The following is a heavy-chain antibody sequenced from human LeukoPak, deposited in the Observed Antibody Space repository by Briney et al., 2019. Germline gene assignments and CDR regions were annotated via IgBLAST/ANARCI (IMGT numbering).Heavy chain of an antibody. CDR3: AKDPYTYYRSHYYVR. CDR1: GFTFSGSA. D-gene: IGHD3-22*01. Sequence: GGSLRLSCAASGFTFSGSALHWVRQASGKGLEWVGRIRSTANGYATAYAASVKGRFTISRDDSKNTAYLQMDSLKTEDTAVYYCAKDPYTYYRSHYYVRWGQGTLVTVSS. CDR2: IRSTANGYAT. V-gene: IGHV3-73*01. J-gene: IGHJ4*02.